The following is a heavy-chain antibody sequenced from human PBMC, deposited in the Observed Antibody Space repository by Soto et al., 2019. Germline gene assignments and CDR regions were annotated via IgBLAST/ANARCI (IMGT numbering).Heavy chain of an antibody. Sequence: AGTXALTCIFSGFSGVSGSDDLSWIRQPPGSALEWIGYIQYSGETNYNSSLKSRVTISVDRSRNRFSLKLTSVTAADTDFYYCERKDYSDRNFDIWGQGTMV. CDR2: IQYSGET. V-gene: IGHV4-61*01. CDR1: GFSGVSGSDD. D-gene: IGHD3-22*01. CDR3: ERKDYSDRNFDI. J-gene: IGHJ3*02.